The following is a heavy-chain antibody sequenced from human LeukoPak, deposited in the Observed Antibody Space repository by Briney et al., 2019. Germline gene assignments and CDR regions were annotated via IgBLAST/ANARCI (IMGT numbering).Heavy chain of an antibody. J-gene: IGHJ6*03. CDR2: INPNSGGT. CDR1: GYTFTGYY. D-gene: IGHD1-14*01. V-gene: IGHV1-2*02. CDR3: ARPPEPSSLGLYYYYMDV. Sequence: GASVKVSCKASGYTFTGYYMHWVRQAPGQGLEWMGWINPNSGGTNYAQKFQGRVTMTRDTSISTAYMELSRLGSDDTAVYYCARPPEPSSLGLYYYYMDVWGKGTTVTVSS.